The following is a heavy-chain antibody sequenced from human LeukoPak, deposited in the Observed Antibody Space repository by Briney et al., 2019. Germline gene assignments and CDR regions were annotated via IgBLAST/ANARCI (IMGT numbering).Heavy chain of an antibody. J-gene: IGHJ4*02. D-gene: IGHD3-22*01. CDR2: ISSIRNYI. V-gene: IGHV3-21*04. Sequence: GGSLRLSCAASKFTFSDYSMSWVRQAPGKGLEWVSSISSIRNYIYYADSVKGRFTVSRDNAKNSLYLQMNSLRAGDTALYYCARERTYYYDSNPDYFDYWGQGTLVTVSS. CDR3: ARERTYYYDSNPDYFDY. CDR1: KFTFSDYS.